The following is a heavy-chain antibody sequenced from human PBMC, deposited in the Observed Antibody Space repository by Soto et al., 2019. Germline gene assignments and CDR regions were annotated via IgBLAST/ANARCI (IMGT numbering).Heavy chain of an antibody. D-gene: IGHD1-1*01. CDR1: GFTFTNYA. V-gene: IGHV3-23*01. CDR2: ISAAGGST. J-gene: IGHJ4*02. CDR3: TQPTGTFSRGDFDS. Sequence: GGSLRLSCAASGFTFTNYAMNWVRQAPGKGLAWVSTISAAGGSTYYADSVKGRFTISRDNSKNTLFLQMDSLTAEDTAVYYCTQPTGTFSRGDFDSWVQGTQVTVSS.